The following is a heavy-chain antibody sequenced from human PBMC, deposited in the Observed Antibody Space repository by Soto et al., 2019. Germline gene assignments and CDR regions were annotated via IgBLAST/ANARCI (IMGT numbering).Heavy chain of an antibody. D-gene: IGHD6-19*01. Sequence: KQSQTLSLTCAISGDSVSSNSAAWNWIRQSPSRGLEWLGRTYFRSKWYNDYAVSVKSRITINPDTSKKQFSLQLNSVTPEDTAVYSCARDTGPVIAVAGTLGDAFDSWGQGTMVTV. V-gene: IGHV6-1*01. J-gene: IGHJ3*02. CDR3: ARDTGPVIAVAGTLGDAFDS. CDR1: GDSVSSNSAA. CDR2: TYFRSKWYN.